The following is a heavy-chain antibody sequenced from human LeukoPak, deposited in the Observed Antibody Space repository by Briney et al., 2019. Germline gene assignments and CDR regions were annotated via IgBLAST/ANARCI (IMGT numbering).Heavy chain of an antibody. V-gene: IGHV3-74*01. D-gene: IGHD5-12*01. CDR1: GFTFSSYW. CDR3: AGGQYGGYDSIGDY. J-gene: IGHJ4*02. Sequence: QTGGSLRLSCAASGFTFSSYWMHWVRQAPGKGLVWVSRINSDGSNTDYADSVKGRITISRDNAKNTLFLQMNSLRDEDTAVYYCAGGQYGGYDSIGDYWGQGTLVTVSS. CDR2: INSDGSNT.